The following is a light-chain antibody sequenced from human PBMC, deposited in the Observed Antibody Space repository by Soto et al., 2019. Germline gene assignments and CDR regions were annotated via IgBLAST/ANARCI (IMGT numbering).Light chain of an antibody. Sequence: QSALTQPASVSGSPGQSITISCTGSNSDVGDYNYVSWYQHHPGKAPKLMIYEVSNRPSGVSNRFSGSKSGNTASLTISGLQAEDEADYYCSSFSTSSTLYVFGTGTKVTVL. CDR3: SSFSTSSTLYV. J-gene: IGLJ1*01. V-gene: IGLV2-14*01. CDR1: NSDVGDYNY. CDR2: EVS.